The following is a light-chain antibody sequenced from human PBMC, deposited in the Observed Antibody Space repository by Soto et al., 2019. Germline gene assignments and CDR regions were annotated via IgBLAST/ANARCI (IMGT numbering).Light chain of an antibody. CDR3: GSYAGNINYYV. CDR1: SSDVGGYNY. V-gene: IGLV2-8*01. J-gene: IGLJ1*01. CDR2: DVS. Sequence: QSVLTQPPSVSGSPGQSVTISCTGTSSDVGGYNYVSWYQQHPGKAPKVLIYDVSKRPSGVPDRFSGSKSGNTASLTVSGLQAEDEAEYYCGSYAGNINYYVFGTGTKVTVL.